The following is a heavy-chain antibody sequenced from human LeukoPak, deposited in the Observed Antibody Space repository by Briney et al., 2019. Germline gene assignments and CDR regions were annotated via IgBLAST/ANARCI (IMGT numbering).Heavy chain of an antibody. CDR1: GGSISSGGYY. CDR3: ARVGSDYDFWSGPHKANWFDP. CDR2: IYYSGST. Sequence: PSETLSLTCTVSGGSISSGGYYWSWIRQHPGKGLEWIGYIYYSGSTNYNPSLKSRVTISVDTSKNQFSLKLSSVTAADTAVYYCARVGSDYDFWSGPHKANWFDPWGQGTLVTVSS. J-gene: IGHJ5*02. V-gene: IGHV4-61*08. D-gene: IGHD3-3*01.